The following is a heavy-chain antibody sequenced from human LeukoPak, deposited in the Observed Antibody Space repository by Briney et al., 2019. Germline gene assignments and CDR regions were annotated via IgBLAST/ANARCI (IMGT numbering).Heavy chain of an antibody. V-gene: IGHV3-30-3*01. D-gene: IGHD3-22*01. CDR3: ARAPYYESSGGPVLFGY. J-gene: IGHJ4*02. Sequence: PGRSLRLSCAAAGFTFSSYAMQWVRQAPGKWLEWVAVITYDGSNKYYADSVKGRFTISRDNSKYTLYLQMNSLRAEDTAVYYCARAPYYESSGGPVLFGYWGQGTLVTVSS. CDR1: GFTFSSYA. CDR2: ITYDGSNK.